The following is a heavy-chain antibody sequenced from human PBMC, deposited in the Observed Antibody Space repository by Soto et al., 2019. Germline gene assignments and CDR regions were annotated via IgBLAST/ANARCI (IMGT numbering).Heavy chain of an antibody. V-gene: IGHV4-59*08. CDR3: ARRIVATDTLDY. CDR2: IYYAGST. D-gene: IGHD5-12*01. Sequence: PSETLSLTCTVSGGSISSYYWSWLRQPPGRGLEWIGFIYYAGSTKYNPSLNSRVTISVDTSKNQFSLTVTSVTAADTAVYYCARRIVATDTLDYWGQGTLVTVSS. CDR1: GGSISSYY. J-gene: IGHJ4*02.